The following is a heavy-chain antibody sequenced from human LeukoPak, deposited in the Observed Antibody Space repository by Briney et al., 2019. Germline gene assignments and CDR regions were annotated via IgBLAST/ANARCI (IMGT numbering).Heavy chain of an antibody. J-gene: IGHJ2*01. CDR1: GFTFSSYW. CDR3: ARILLYHGLWYFDL. D-gene: IGHD2/OR15-2a*01. CDR2: IKQDGSEK. V-gene: IGHV3-7*01. Sequence: GSLRLSCAASGFTFSSYWMSWVRQAPGKGLEWVANIKQDGSEKYYVDSVKGRFTISRDNAKNSLYLQMNSLRAEDTAVYYCARILLYHGLWYFDLWGRGTLVTVSS.